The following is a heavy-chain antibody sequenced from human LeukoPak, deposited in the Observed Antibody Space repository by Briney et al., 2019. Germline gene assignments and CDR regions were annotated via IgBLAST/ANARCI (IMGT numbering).Heavy chain of an antibody. CDR2: MNPNSGNT. J-gene: IGHJ6*03. V-gene: IGHV1-8*01. CDR1: GYTFTSYD. D-gene: IGHD6-19*01. Sequence: ASVKVSCKASGYTFTSYDINWLRQATGQGLEWMGWMNPNSGNTGYAQKFQGRVTMTRNTSISTAYMELSSLRSEDTAVYYCARSGWSPDYYYYMDVWGKGTTATVSS. CDR3: ARSGWSPDYYYYMDV.